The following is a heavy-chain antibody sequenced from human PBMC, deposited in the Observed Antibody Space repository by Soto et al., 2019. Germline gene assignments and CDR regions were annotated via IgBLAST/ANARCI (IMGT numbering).Heavy chain of an antibody. J-gene: IGHJ4*02. V-gene: IGHV3-30-3*01. CDR1: GFTFSSYA. CDR3: ARVGAFGGVIAPPFDY. D-gene: IGHD3-16*02. CDR2: ISYDGSNK. Sequence: GGSLRLSCAASGFTFSSYAMHWVRQAPGKGLEWVAVISYDGSNKYYADSVKGRFTISRDNSKNTLYLQMNSLRAEDTAVYYCARVGAFGGVIAPPFDYCGQGTMVTVYS.